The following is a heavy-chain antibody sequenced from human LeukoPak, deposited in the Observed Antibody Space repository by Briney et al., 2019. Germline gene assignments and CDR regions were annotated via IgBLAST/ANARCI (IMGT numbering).Heavy chain of an antibody. J-gene: IGHJ5*02. V-gene: IGHV3-21*01. CDR3: ARDFRVPGIAVVVAAAFDP. CDR1: GFTFSSYS. Sequence: PGGSLRLSCAASGFTFSSYSMNWVRQAPGKGLEWVSSISSSSSYIYYADSVKGRFTISRDNAKNSLYLQMNSLRAEDTAVYYCARDFRVPGIAVVVAAAFDPWGQGTLVTVSS. D-gene: IGHD2-15*01. CDR2: ISSSSSYI.